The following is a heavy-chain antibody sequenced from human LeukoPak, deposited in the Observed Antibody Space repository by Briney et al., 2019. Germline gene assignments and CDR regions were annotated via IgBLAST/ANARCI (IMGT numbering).Heavy chain of an antibody. J-gene: IGHJ4*02. Sequence: WASVKVSCKASGYTFTGYYMHWVRQAPGQGLEWMGWINPDNGGTNYAQKFQGRVTMTRDMSISTAYMELSRLRSDDTAVYYCARDSSNSGYDYLYYFDYWGQGTLVTVSS. D-gene: IGHD5-12*01. CDR1: GYTFTGYY. CDR2: INPDNGGT. V-gene: IGHV1-2*02. CDR3: ARDSSNSGYDYLYYFDY.